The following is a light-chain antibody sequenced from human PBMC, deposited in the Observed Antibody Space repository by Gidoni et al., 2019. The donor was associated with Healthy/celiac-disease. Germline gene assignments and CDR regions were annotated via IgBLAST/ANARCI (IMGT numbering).Light chain of an antibody. CDR3: QQYDNLPTWT. CDR2: DAS. V-gene: IGKV1-33*01. Sequence: DVQMTESPSSLSASVGDRVTITCQASQDMSNYLNWYQQKPGKAPKLLIYDASNLETAVPSRFSGSGSGTDFTFTISSLQPEDIATYYCQQYDNLPTWTFGQGTKVEIK. CDR1: QDMSNY. J-gene: IGKJ1*01.